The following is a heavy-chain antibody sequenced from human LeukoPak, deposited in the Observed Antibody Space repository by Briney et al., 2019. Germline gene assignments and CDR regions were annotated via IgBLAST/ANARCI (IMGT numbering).Heavy chain of an antibody. CDR2: ISYDGSNK. D-gene: IGHD3-16*01. J-gene: IGHJ6*03. Sequence: GGSLRLSCAASGFTFSSYAMHWVRQAPGKGLEWVAVISYDGSNKYYADSVKGRFTISRDNSKNTLYLQMNSLRAEDTAVYYCARDHGVYYYYYYMDVWGKGTTVTVSS. CDR1: GFTFSSYA. V-gene: IGHV3-30-3*01. CDR3: ARDHGVYYYYYYMDV.